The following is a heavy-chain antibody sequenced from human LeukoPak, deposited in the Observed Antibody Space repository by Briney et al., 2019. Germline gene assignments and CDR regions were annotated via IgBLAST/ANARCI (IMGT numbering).Heavy chain of an antibody. Sequence: GGSLRLSCAASGFTFSSYGMHWVRQAPGKGLEWVAVIWYDGSNKYYADSVKGRFTISRDNSKNTLYPQMNSLRAEDTAVYYCARAFDTAINPPDYWGQGTLVTVSS. CDR2: IWYDGSNK. V-gene: IGHV3-33*01. D-gene: IGHD5-18*01. CDR1: GFTFSSYG. J-gene: IGHJ4*02. CDR3: ARAFDTAINPPDY.